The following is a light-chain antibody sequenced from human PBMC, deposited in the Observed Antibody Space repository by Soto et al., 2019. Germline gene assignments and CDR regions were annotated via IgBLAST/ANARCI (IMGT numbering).Light chain of an antibody. CDR3: QQRSNWPRGIT. CDR1: QSVSSY. CDR2: DAS. J-gene: IGKJ5*01. V-gene: IGKV3-11*01. Sequence: EIVLTQSPATQSLSPGGRPTLSCRASQSVSSYLAWYQQKPGQAPRLLIYDASNRATGIPARFSGSGSGTDFTLTISSLEPEDFAVYYCQQRSNWPRGITFGQGTRLEIK.